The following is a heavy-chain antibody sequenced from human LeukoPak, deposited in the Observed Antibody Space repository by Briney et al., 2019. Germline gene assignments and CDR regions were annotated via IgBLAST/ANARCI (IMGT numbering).Heavy chain of an antibody. D-gene: IGHD3-16*02. CDR2: ISYDGSNK. CDR3: AKGYCVWGSYRYTEFDY. V-gene: IGHV3-30*18. CDR1: GFTFSSYG. Sequence: GGSLRLSCAASGFTFSSYGMHWVRQAPGKGLEWVAVISYDGSNKYYADSVKGRFTISRDNSKNTLYLQMNSLRAEDTAVYYCAKGYCVWGSYRYTEFDYWGQGTLVTVSS. J-gene: IGHJ4*02.